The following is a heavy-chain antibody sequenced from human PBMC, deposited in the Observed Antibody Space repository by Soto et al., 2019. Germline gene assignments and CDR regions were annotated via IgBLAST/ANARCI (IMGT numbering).Heavy chain of an antibody. J-gene: IGHJ4*02. CDR1: GETLNSNP. V-gene: IGHV1-69*01. CDR2: IVPLSDRT. Sequence: QVQLVQSGAEVKKPGSSLKVSCKVFGETLNSNPIGWVRQAPGQGLERVGGIVPLSDRTNYAQELQGRVTVTADGSTSTVYMELSNLKSDDTAVYYCARKSGRDCHSGGGCFSLDVWGQGRLITVSS. CDR3: ARKSGRDCHSGGGCFSLDV. D-gene: IGHD2-15*01.